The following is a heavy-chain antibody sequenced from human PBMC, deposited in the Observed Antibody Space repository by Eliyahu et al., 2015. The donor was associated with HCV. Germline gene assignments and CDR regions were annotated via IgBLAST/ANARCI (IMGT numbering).Heavy chain of an antibody. V-gene: IGHV1-46*01. CDR3: ARDRDIAARPRGGYGMDV. CDR2: INPSGGST. J-gene: IGHJ6*02. D-gene: IGHD6-6*01. CDR1: GYXFTSYY. Sequence: QVQLVQSGAEVKKPGASVKVSCKASGYXFTSYYMHWVRQAPGQGLEWMGIINPSGGSTSYAQKFQGRVTMTRDTSTSTVYMELSSLRSEDTAVYYCARDRDIAARPRGGYGMDVWGQGTTVTVSS.